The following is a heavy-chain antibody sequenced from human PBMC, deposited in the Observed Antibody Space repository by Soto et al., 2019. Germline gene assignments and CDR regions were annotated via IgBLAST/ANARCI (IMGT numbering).Heavy chain of an antibody. J-gene: IGHJ6*02. CDR3: AKGLVGYVFGVQDYHFGMDV. D-gene: IGHD1-26*01. Sequence: QVQLVESGGGVVQPGRSLRLSCGASGFKFSTYGMHWVRQAPGKGLEWVAVISYDGNNKDYADSVNGRFTISRDNSKNTSYLQMNSLRAEDTAVYYCAKGLVGYVFGVQDYHFGMDVWGQGTTVAVSS. CDR2: ISYDGNNK. V-gene: IGHV3-30*18. CDR1: GFKFSTYG.